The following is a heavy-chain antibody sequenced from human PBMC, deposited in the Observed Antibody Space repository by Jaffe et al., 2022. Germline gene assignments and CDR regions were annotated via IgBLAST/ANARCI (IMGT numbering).Heavy chain of an antibody. CDR2: FYTSGST. CDR3: ARGVDIVATILFDY. Sequence: QVQLQESGPGLVKPSQTLSLTCTVSGGSISSGSYYWSWIRQPAGKGLEWIGRFYTSGSTNYNPSLKSRVTISVDTSKNQFSLKLSSVTAADTAVYYCARGVDIVATILFDYWGQGTLVTVSS. J-gene: IGHJ4*02. D-gene: IGHD5-12*01. CDR1: GGSISSGSYY. V-gene: IGHV4-61*02.